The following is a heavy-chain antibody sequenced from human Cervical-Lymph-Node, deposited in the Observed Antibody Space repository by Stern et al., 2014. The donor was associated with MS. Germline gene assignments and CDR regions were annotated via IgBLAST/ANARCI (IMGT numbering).Heavy chain of an antibody. J-gene: IGHJ5*02. CDR1: GGSISSGSYY. Sequence: QVQLQESGPGLVKPSQTLSLTCTVSGGSISSGSYYWSWIRQPAGKGLEWIGRIYTSGSTNYNPSLNSRVTISVDTSTNQISLKLSSVTAADTAVYYCAREVYYDFWSGYYGYSWFDPWGQGTLVTVSS. V-gene: IGHV4-61*02. CDR2: IYTSGST. CDR3: AREVYYDFWSGYYGYSWFDP. D-gene: IGHD3-3*01.